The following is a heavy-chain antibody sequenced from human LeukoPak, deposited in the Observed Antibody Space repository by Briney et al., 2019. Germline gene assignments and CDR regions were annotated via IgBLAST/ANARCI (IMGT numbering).Heavy chain of an antibody. D-gene: IGHD5-18*01. Sequence: GRSLRLSCATSGFTFSSYGMHWVRQAPGKGLEWVAVIWYDGSNKYYADSVKGRFTISRDNAKNSLYLQMNSLRDEDTAVYYCARDPEYSYGKWFDYWGQGTLVTVSS. V-gene: IGHV3-33*01. CDR3: ARDPEYSYGKWFDY. CDR2: IWYDGSNK. J-gene: IGHJ4*02. CDR1: GFTFSSYG.